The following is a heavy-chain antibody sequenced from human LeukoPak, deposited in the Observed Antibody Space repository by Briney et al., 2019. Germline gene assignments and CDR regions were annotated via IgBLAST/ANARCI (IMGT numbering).Heavy chain of an antibody. J-gene: IGHJ4*02. D-gene: IGHD1-26*01. CDR2: TYYTSKSYT. CDR1: VDTASSNSAA. Sequence: SQTLSLTCVIPVDTASSNSAASNWIRQSPSSGLEWLGRTYYTSKSYTDHAVSVNSPVTINPHTSRHHLPLQLTSVTPEDTAVYYCAREYTSRLDYWGQGTLVTVSS. CDR3: AREYTSRLDY. V-gene: IGHV6-1*01.